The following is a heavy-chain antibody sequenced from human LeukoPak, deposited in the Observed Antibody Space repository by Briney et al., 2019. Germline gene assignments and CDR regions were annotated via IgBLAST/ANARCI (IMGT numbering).Heavy chain of an antibody. CDR1: GFTLSNYG. D-gene: IGHD2/OR15-2a*01. CDR3: ARPYFVAANYYFDY. V-gene: IGHV3-48*04. Sequence: GRSLRLSCAASGFTLSNYGMHWVRQASGKGLEWVSYISNSGTTIYYADSVKGRFTISRDNAKNSLYLQMNSLRAEDTAVYYCARPYFVAANYYFDYWGQGTLVTVSS. CDR2: ISNSGTTI. J-gene: IGHJ4*02.